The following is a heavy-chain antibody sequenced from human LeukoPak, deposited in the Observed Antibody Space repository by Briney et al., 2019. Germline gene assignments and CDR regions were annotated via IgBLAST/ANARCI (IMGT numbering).Heavy chain of an antibody. CDR2: IYYSGST. D-gene: IGHD6-13*01. CDR3: ARHIAAAGTWVDY. Sequence: SETLSLTCTVSGGSISSSSYYWGWIRQPPGKGLEWIGSIYYSGSTYYNPSLKSRVTVSVDTSKNQFSLKLSSVTAADTAVYYCARHIAAAGTWVDYWGQGTLVTVSS. CDR1: GGSISSSSYY. J-gene: IGHJ4*02. V-gene: IGHV4-39*01.